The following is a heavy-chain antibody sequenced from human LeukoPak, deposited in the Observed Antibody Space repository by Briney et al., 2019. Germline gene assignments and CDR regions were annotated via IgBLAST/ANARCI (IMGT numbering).Heavy chain of an antibody. J-gene: IGHJ4*02. Sequence: GGSLRLSCVASGFTFSNYAMSWVRQAPGKRLEWASAVTGRGGSTYYADSVKGRFTISRDNSRNTLFLQMNSLRAEDTAIYYCAKWGDFDILTGYYVSDFWGQGTLVTVSS. D-gene: IGHD3-9*01. CDR1: GFTFSNYA. V-gene: IGHV3-23*01. CDR3: AKWGDFDILTGYYVSDF. CDR2: VTGRGGST.